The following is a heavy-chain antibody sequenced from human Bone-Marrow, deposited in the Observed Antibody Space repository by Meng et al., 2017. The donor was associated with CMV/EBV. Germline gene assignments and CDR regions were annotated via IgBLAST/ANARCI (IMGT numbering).Heavy chain of an antibody. D-gene: IGHD6-19*01. CDR1: GFTFSSYA. Sequence: GGSLRLSCAASGFTFSSYAMHWVRQAPGKGLEWVAVISYDGSNKYYADSVKGRFTISRDNSKNTLYLQMNSLRAEDTAVYYCARVLSIAVDRAFDYWGQGTLVTVSS. CDR3: ARVLSIAVDRAFDY. J-gene: IGHJ4*02. V-gene: IGHV3-30*14. CDR2: ISYDGSNK.